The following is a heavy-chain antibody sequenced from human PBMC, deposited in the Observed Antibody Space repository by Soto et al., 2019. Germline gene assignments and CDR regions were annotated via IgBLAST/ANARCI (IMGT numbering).Heavy chain of an antibody. CDR2: ICGHNGNT. CDR1: GYTFTRFG. Sequence: QVQLVQSGTEVKKPGASVKVSCKASGYTFTRFGINWVRQAPGQGLEWMGWICGHNGNTHSAQNFQGRVTVTTDTSTNTAYMELRSLRSDGTAVSYCAGDLGAGGQLVGGFDFWGQGTLVTVSS. CDR3: AGDLGAGGQLVGGFDF. J-gene: IGHJ4*02. D-gene: IGHD6-6*01. V-gene: IGHV1-18*01.